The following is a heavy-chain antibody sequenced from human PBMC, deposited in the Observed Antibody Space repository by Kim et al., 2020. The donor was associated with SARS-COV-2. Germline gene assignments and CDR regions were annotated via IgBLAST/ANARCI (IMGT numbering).Heavy chain of an antibody. CDR2: IDPSYSYT. V-gene: IGHV5-10-1*01. D-gene: IGHD2-2*02. Sequence: GESLKISCKGSGYSFTSYWISWVRQMPGKGLEWMGRIDPSYSYTNYSPSFQGHVTISADKSISTAYLQWSSLKASDTAMDYCSRRQCSSTSFYIGWFDPWGQGTLVTVSS. CDR3: SRRQCSSTSFYIGWFDP. CDR1: GYSFTSYW. J-gene: IGHJ5*02.